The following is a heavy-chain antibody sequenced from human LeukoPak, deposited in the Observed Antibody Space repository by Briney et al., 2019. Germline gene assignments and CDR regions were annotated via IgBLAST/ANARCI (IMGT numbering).Heavy chain of an antibody. CDR3: ASNTYDFWSGYSQNPLDY. Sequence: SVKVSCKASGGTFSSYAISLVRQAPGQGLEWMGGIIPIFGTANYAQKFQGRVTITADESTSTAYMELSSLRSEYTAVYYCASNTYDFWSGYSQNPLDYWGQGTLVTVSS. CDR2: IIPIFGTA. J-gene: IGHJ4*02. V-gene: IGHV1-69*01. D-gene: IGHD3-3*01. CDR1: GGTFSSYA.